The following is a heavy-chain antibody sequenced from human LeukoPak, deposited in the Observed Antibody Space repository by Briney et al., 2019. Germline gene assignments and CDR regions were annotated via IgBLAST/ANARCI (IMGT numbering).Heavy chain of an antibody. V-gene: IGHV3-48*01. CDR2: ISSSSSTI. Sequence: GGSLRLSCAASGFTFSSNGMNWVRQAPGKGLEWVSYISSSSSTIYYADSVKGRFTISRDNAKNSLYLQMNSLRAEDTAVYFCARAQQWLVYYYYYMDVWGKGTTVTVSS. CDR1: GFTFSSNG. CDR3: ARAQQWLVYYYYYMDV. D-gene: IGHD6-19*01. J-gene: IGHJ6*03.